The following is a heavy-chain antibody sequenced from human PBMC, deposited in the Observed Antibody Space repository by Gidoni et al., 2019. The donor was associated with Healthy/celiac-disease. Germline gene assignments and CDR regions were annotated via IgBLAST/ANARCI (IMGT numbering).Heavy chain of an antibody. V-gene: IGHV4-39*01. CDR1: GGSIRSSSYY. D-gene: IGHD6-6*01. CDR2: IYYSGST. Sequence: QLQLQESGPGLVKPSETLSLTCTVSGGSIRSSSYYWGWIRQPPGKGLEWIGSIYYSGSTYYNPSLKSRVTISVDTSKNQFSLKLSSVTAADTAVYYCASEYSSSCIDYWGQGTLVTVSS. CDR3: ASEYSSSCIDY. J-gene: IGHJ4*02.